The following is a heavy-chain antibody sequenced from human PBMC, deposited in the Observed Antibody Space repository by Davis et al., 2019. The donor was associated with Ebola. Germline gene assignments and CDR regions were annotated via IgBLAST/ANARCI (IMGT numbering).Heavy chain of an antibody. V-gene: IGHV5-51*01. J-gene: IGHJ4*02. CDR1: GYSFTSYW. D-gene: IGHD5-24*01. CDR2: IFPGDSDT. Sequence: GESLKISCQASGYSFTSYWIVWVRQLPGKGLECMGIIFPGDSDTRYSPFFQGQVTISADKSITTAYLQWSSLKASDTAIYYCARGTNAYNPGGYFDSWGQGTLVTVSS. CDR3: ARGTNAYNPGGYFDS.